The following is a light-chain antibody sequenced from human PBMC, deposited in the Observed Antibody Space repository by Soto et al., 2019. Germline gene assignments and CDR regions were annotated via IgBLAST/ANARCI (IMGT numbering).Light chain of an antibody. J-gene: IGLJ1*01. CDR3: SSYTTSNTRQIV. CDR2: DVS. CDR1: SSDVGGYNY. V-gene: IGLV2-14*03. Sequence: QSALAQPASVSGSPGQSITISCTGTSSDVGGYNYVSWYQHHPGKAPKLMIYDVSNRPSGVSNRFSGSKSGITASLTISGLQPGDEADYYCSSYTTSNTRQIVFGTGTKVTVL.